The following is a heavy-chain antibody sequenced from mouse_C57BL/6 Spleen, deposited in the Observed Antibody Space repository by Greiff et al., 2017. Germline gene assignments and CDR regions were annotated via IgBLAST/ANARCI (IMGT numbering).Heavy chain of an antibody. CDR3: AREGDLTGTDY. J-gene: IGHJ2*01. Sequence: VQGVESGAELVKPGASVKISCKASGYAFSSYWMNWVKQRPGKGLEWIGQIYPGDGDTNYNGKFKGKATLTADKSSSTAYMQLSSLTSEDSAVYFCAREGDLTGTDYWGQGTTLTVSS. CDR1: GYAFSSYW. CDR2: IYPGDGDT. D-gene: IGHD4-1*01. V-gene: IGHV1-80*01.